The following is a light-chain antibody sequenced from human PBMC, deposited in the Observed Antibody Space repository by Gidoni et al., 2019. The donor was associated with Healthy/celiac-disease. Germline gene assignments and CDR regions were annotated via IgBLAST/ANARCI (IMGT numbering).Light chain of an antibody. J-gene: IGKJ1*01. Sequence: APLCLCPGDRAPLSRRASQSVSSDIDCYQHKPVKAPTRLTYEAHSRATGASARFSGSGSGTDFTLTISSLEPEDFAVYYCQQRSNWPWTFXXXTKVEIK. CDR1: QSVSSD. CDR3: QQRSNWPWT. CDR2: EAH. V-gene: IGKV3-11*01.